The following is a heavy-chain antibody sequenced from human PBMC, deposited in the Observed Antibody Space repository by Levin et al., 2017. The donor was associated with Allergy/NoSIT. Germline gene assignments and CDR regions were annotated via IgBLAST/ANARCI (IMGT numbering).Heavy chain of an antibody. V-gene: IGHV3-23*01. J-gene: IGHJ4*02. D-gene: IGHD3-10*01. CDR3: AKRSSGGLGSYYEDC. CDR1: GFTFITYA. Sequence: PGGSLRLSCAASGFTFITYAMTWVRQAPGEGLEWISTISGGATSTYHADSLKGRFTISRDNSKNTLYLQMNSLRAEDTAVYYCAKRSSGGLGSYYEDCWGQGTLVTVSS. CDR2: ISGGATST.